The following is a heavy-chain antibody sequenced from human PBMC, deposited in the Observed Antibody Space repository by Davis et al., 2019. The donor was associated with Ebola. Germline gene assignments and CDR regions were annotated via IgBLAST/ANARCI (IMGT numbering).Heavy chain of an antibody. D-gene: IGHD4-23*01. V-gene: IGHV3-74*01. CDR1: GFTFSSYW. Sequence: PGGSLRLSCAASGFTFSSYWMHWVRQAPGPVLLFFSRINNDGTGTNYADSVKGRFTISRDNAKNTLYLQMNSLRAEDTAVYYCARAYGYGGDYWGQGTLVTVSS. CDR3: ARAYGYGGDY. J-gene: IGHJ4*02. CDR2: INNDGTGT.